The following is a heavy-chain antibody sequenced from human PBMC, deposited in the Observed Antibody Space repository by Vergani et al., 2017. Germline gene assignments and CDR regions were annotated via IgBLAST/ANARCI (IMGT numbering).Heavy chain of an antibody. J-gene: IGHJ4*02. CDR2: ISVYNGET. V-gene: IGHV1-18*04. CDR3: ARDRGNSGDYNFDY. Sequence: QVQLVQSGAEVTKPGASVKVSCEGSGYTFRNYGISWVRQAPGEGLEWLGWISVYNGETKFAQKFQGRVTLTRDTSTDTAYMEMGSLRSDDTAVYYCARDRGNSGDYNFDYWGQGTLVTVSS. D-gene: IGHD1-26*01. CDR1: GYTFRNYG.